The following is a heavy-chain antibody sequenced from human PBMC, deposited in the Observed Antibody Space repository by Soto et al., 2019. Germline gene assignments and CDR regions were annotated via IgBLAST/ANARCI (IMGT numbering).Heavy chain of an antibody. CDR3: AKVVLRYFDWLLYDY. CDR2: IYSGGST. J-gene: IGHJ4*02. D-gene: IGHD3-9*01. Sequence: GGSMRLSCAASGFTVSSNYMSWVRQAPGKGLEWVSVIYSGGSTYYADSVKGRFTISRDNSKNTLYLQMNSLRAEDTAVYYCAKVVLRYFDWLLYDYWGQGTLVTVSS. CDR1: GFTVSSNY. V-gene: IGHV3-53*01.